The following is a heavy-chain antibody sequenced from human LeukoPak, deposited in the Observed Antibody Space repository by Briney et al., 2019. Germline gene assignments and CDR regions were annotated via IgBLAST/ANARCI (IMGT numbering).Heavy chain of an antibody. D-gene: IGHD2-15*01. CDR2: IKQDGSEK. Sequence: GSLRLSCAASGFTFSSYWMSWVRQAPGKGLEWVANIKQDGSEKYYVDSVKGRFTISRDNAKNSLYLQVNSLRAEDTAVYYCARVLVVAATYSDYWGQGTLVTVSS. CDR3: ARVLVVAATYSDY. J-gene: IGHJ4*02. V-gene: IGHV3-7*03. CDR1: GFTFSSYW.